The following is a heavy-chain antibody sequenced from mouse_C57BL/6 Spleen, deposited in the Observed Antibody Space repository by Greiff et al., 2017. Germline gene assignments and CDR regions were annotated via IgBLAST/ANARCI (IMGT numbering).Heavy chain of an antibody. Sequence: VKLVESGAELVRPGASVKLSCKASGYTFTDYYINWVKQRPGQGLEWIARIYPGSGNTYYNEKFKGKATLTAEKSSSTAYMQLSSLTSEDSAVYFCARPDSSGRAWFAYWGQGTLVTVSA. D-gene: IGHD3-2*02. CDR1: GYTFTDYY. J-gene: IGHJ3*01. V-gene: IGHV1-76*01. CDR2: IYPGSGNT. CDR3: ARPDSSGRAWFAY.